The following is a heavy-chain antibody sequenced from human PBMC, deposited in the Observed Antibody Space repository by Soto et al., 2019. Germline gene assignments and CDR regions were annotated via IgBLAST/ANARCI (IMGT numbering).Heavy chain of an antibody. CDR3: ARLNPIVVVPEPMGGFDP. V-gene: IGHV4-31*03. CDR2: IFYSGYN. Sequence: SETLSLTGTVSGANLSSGGYYWSRIRQSPGKGLEWIGYIFYSGYNYYNPSLKSRLTMSVDTSKNQFSLRLTSVAAADTAVYFCARLNPIVVVPEPMGGFDPWGQGTLVTVSS. D-gene: IGHD2-2*01. CDR1: GANLSSGGYY. J-gene: IGHJ5*02.